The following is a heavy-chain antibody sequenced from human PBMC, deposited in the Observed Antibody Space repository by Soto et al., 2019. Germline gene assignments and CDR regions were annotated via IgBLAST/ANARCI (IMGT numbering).Heavy chain of an antibody. CDR1: GYTFTDDY. Sequence: ASVKVSCKASGYTFTDDYIQWVRQAPGQGLEWMGWIIPKSGATYYAPKFQGRVTMTRDTPITTAYMDLSSLISDDTAVYFCARDRGGFDYWGQGTMVTVYS. J-gene: IGHJ4*02. CDR3: ARDRGGFDY. CDR2: IIPKSGAT. V-gene: IGHV1-2*02. D-gene: IGHD3-16*01.